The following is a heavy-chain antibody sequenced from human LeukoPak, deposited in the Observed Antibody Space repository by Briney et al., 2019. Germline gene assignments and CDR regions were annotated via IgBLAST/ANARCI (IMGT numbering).Heavy chain of an antibody. CDR3: ARQEYCSGGSCYTWFDP. J-gene: IGHJ5*02. CDR2: IYPADSDI. V-gene: IGHV5-51*01. Sequence: GESPKISCKGSGYSINNYWIGWVRQMPGKGLEWMGIIYPADSDIRYSPSFQGQVTISADKSISTAYLQWSSLKASDTAMYYCARQEYCSGGSCYTWFDPWGQGTLVTVSS. D-gene: IGHD2-15*01. CDR1: GYSINNYW.